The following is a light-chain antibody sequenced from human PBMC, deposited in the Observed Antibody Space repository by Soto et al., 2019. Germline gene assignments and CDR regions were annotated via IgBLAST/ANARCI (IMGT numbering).Light chain of an antibody. V-gene: IGKV3-20*01. Sequence: EIVLTQSPGTLSLSPGERATLSCRASQSVNSIYLAWYQQKPGQAPRLLIHGSSNRATGTSERFSGGGSGTDFTLTFSRLEPEDSAVYYCQQFGGSPLYTFGQGTKLEIK. CDR3: QQFGGSPLYT. CDR2: GSS. CDR1: QSVNSIY. J-gene: IGKJ2*01.